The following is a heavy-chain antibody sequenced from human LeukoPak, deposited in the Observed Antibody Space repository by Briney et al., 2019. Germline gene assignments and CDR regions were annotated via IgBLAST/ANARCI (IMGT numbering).Heavy chain of an antibody. J-gene: IGHJ4*02. CDR2: INSDGSTI. Sequence: GGSLRLSCVASGLTISNHWMHWVRQAPGKGLVWVSRINSDGSTISYADSVKGRFTISRDTAENTLYLQMNSLTTEDTAIYYCTRAVAGGYDYWGQGTLVTVSS. D-gene: IGHD6-19*01. CDR1: GLTISNHW. CDR3: TRAVAGGYDY. V-gene: IGHV3-74*01.